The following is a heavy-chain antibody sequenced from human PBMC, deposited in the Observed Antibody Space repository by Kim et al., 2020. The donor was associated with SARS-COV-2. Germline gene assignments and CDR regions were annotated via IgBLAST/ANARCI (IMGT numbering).Heavy chain of an antibody. CDR1: GYTFTSYG. CDR2: ISAYNGNT. V-gene: IGHV1-18*01. J-gene: IGHJ3*02. D-gene: IGHD3-10*01. Sequence: ASVKVSCKASGYTFTSYGISWVRQAPGHGLEWMGWISAYNGNTNYAQKLQGRVTMTTDTSTSTAYMELRSLRSDDTAVYYCARAGLWFGEGAFDIWGQGTMVTVSS. CDR3: ARAGLWFGEGAFDI.